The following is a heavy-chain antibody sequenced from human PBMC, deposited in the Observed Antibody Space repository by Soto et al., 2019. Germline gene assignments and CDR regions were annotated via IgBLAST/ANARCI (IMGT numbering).Heavy chain of an antibody. J-gene: IGHJ4*02. Sequence: SLTCTVSCASISDYYWSWIRQHPGKGLEWIGYIYYSGSTYYNPSLKSRVTISVDTSKNQFSLKLSSVTAADTAVYYCAGSGLQASFDYWGQGTLVTVSS. D-gene: IGHD2-15*01. CDR3: AGSGLQASFDY. CDR2: IYYSGST. CDR1: CASISDYY. V-gene: IGHV4-31*03.